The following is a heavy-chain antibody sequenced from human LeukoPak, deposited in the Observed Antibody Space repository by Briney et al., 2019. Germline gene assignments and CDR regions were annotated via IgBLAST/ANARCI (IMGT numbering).Heavy chain of an antibody. CDR1: GGSISSLY. CDR2: IYYTGST. V-gene: IGHV4-59*08. J-gene: IGHJ4*02. Sequence: SETLSLTCSVSGGSISSLYWSWIRQPPGKGMEWIGYIYYTGSTNYNPSLKSRVTMFVDMSKNQFSLRLSSVTAADTAVYYCARHRAYSSSSPFDYWGQGTLVTVSS. CDR3: ARHRAYSSSSPFDY. D-gene: IGHD6-6*01.